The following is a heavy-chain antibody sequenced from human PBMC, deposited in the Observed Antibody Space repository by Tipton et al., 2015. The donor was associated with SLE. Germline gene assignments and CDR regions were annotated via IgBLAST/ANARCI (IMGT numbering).Heavy chain of an antibody. CDR1: SVTFSSYA. CDR3: ATDGSNNYDSCFDY. CDR2: IVPLIGTS. Sequence: QSGAEVKKPGSSVKVSCKTSSVTFSSYAFSWVRQAPGQGLEWMGGIVPLIGTSNFAQKFQGRVTFTADESTSTTYMELSSLRSEDTAVYFCATDGSNNYDSCFDYWGQGTLVAVSS. J-gene: IGHJ4*02. V-gene: IGHV1-69*01. D-gene: IGHD5-12*01.